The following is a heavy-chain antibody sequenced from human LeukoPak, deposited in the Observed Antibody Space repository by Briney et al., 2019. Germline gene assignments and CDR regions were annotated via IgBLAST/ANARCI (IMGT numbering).Heavy chain of an antibody. V-gene: IGHV1-46*03. CDR1: GYMFTSYN. CDR3: ARDQHYATDY. Sequence: ASLKVSCKASGYMFTSYNMQWVRQAPGQGLEWMGMVSSSGANTKSAQKFRGRVTMTSDTSTSTVYMELRSLISDDTAVYYCARDQHYATDYWGQGTLVTVCS. J-gene: IGHJ4*02. CDR2: VSSSGANT. D-gene: IGHD2-2*01.